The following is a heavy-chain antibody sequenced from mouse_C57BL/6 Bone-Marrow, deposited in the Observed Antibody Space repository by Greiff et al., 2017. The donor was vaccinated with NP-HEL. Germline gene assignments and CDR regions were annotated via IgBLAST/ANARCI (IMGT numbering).Heavy chain of an antibody. V-gene: IGHV1-69*01. J-gene: IGHJ1*03. CDR1: GYTFTSYW. Sequence: QVQLQQSGAELVMPGASVKLSCKASGYTFTSYWLHWVKQRPGQGLEWIGEIDPSDSYTNYNQKFKGKSTLTVDKSSSTAYMQLSSLTSEDSAVYYCARRGGSSYVWYFDVWGTGTTVTVSS. D-gene: IGHD1-1*01. CDR2: IDPSDSYT. CDR3: ARRGGSSYVWYFDV.